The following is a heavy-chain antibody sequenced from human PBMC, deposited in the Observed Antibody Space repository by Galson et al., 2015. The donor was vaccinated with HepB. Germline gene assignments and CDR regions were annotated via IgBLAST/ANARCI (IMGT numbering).Heavy chain of an antibody. CDR2: ISSSSSTI. V-gene: IGHV3-48*02. CDR3: ASQPTALYSSSAHFDY. CDR1: GFTFGSYS. J-gene: IGHJ4*02. Sequence: SLRLSCAASGFTFGSYSMNWVRQAPGKGLEWVSYISSSSSTIYYADSVKGRFTISRDNAKNSLYLQMNSLRDEDTAVYYCASQPTALYSSSAHFDYWGQGTLVTVSS. D-gene: IGHD6-6*01.